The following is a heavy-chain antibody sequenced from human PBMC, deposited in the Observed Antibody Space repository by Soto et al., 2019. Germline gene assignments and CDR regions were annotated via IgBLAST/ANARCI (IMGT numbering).Heavy chain of an antibody. V-gene: IGHV3-21*01. D-gene: IGHD2-2*01. CDR2: ISSSSSYI. Sequence: PGGSLRLSCAASGFTFSSYSMNWVRQAPGKGLEWVSSISSSSSYIYYADSVKGRFTISRDNAKNSLYLQMNSLRAEDAAVYYCARDIVVVPAAVPHPSRYYYYGMDVWGQGTTVTVSS. CDR1: GFTFSSYS. CDR3: ARDIVVVPAAVPHPSRYYYYGMDV. J-gene: IGHJ6*02.